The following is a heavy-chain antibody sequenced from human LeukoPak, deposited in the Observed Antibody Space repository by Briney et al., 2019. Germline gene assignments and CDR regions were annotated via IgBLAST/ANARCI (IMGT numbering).Heavy chain of an antibody. CDR1: GFTFSSYG. Sequence: GGSLRLSCAASGFTFSSYGMHWVRQAPGKGLEWVAVISYDGSNKYYADSVKGRFTISRDNSKNTLYLQMNSLRAEDTAVYYCATDRGSSGWYYFDYWGQGTLVTVSS. V-gene: IGHV3-30*03. D-gene: IGHD6-19*01. J-gene: IGHJ4*02. CDR3: ATDRGSSGWYYFDY. CDR2: ISYDGSNK.